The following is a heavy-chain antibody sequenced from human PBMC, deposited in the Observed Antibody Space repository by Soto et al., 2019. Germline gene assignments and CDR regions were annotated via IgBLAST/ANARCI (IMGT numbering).Heavy chain of an antibody. Sequence: EVHLVESGGGLVQPGGSLRLSCAASGFTFSGYWMSWVRQAPGKGLEWVANIKQDGSEKYDVDSVKGRFIIYRDNANNTLYLQMNSLRVEDTAVYYCAKGYCGNGGCYRLSVDYWGQGILVTVSS. CDR3: AKGYCGNGGCYRLSVDY. J-gene: IGHJ4*02. V-gene: IGHV3-7*03. CDR2: IKQDGSEK. CDR1: GFTFSGYW. D-gene: IGHD2-8*01.